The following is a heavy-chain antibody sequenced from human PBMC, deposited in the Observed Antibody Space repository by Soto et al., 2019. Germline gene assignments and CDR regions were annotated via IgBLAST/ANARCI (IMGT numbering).Heavy chain of an antibody. CDR1: GFTFSSYA. V-gene: IGHV3-23*01. Sequence: GGSLRLSCAASGFTFSSYAMSWVRQAPGKGLEWVSAISGSGGSTYYADSVKGRFTISRDNPKNTLYLQMNSLRAEDTAVYYCAKDTEPRYCSSTSCYVYYYYYYMDVWGKGTTVTVS. CDR2: ISGSGGST. J-gene: IGHJ6*03. CDR3: AKDTEPRYCSSTSCYVYYYYYYMDV. D-gene: IGHD2-2*01.